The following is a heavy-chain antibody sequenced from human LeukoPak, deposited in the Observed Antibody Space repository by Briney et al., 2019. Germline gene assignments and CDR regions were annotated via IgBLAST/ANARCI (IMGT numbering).Heavy chain of an antibody. CDR2: ISAYNGNT. Sequence: ASVKVSCKASGYTFIGYGISWVRQAHGQGLEWMGWISAYNGNTNYAQKLQGRVTMTTDTSTRTAYMELRSLRSDDTAVYYCARVTAAAGTRDRYYYYYYMDVWGKGTTVTVSS. J-gene: IGHJ6*03. D-gene: IGHD6-13*01. CDR1: GYTFIGYG. V-gene: IGHV1-18*01. CDR3: ARVTAAAGTRDRYYYYYYMDV.